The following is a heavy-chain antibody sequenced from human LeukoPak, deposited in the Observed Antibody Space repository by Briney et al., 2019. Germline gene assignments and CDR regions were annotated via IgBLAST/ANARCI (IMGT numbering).Heavy chain of an antibody. CDR2: INPKSGVT. CDR1: GYTFSDYY. Sequence: ASVTVSCKASGYTFSDYYMHWVRQAPGQGLEWMGWINPKSGVTNYALKFQGRVTMTRDMSINTAYMELSRLRSDDTALFYCARGAHIAATAGGWFDPWGQGILVTVSS. D-gene: IGHD2-15*01. J-gene: IGHJ5*02. V-gene: IGHV1-2*02. CDR3: ARGAHIAATAGGWFDP.